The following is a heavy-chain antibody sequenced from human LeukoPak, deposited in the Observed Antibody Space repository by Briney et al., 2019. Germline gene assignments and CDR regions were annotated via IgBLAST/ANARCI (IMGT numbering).Heavy chain of an antibody. Sequence: VASVKVSCKASGYTFTGYYMHWVRQAPGQGLEWMGWINPNSGGTNYAQKFQGGVTMTRDTSISTAYMELSRLRSDDTAVYYCARGGLSGSYYDYFHHWGQGTLVTVSS. CDR1: GYTFTGYY. CDR3: ARGGLSGSYYDYFHH. D-gene: IGHD1-26*01. CDR2: INPNSGGT. J-gene: IGHJ1*01. V-gene: IGHV1-2*02.